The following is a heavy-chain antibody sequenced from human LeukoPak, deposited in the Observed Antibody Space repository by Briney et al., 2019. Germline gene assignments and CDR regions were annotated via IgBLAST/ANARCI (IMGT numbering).Heavy chain of an antibody. V-gene: IGHV4-39*07. CDR1: GGSISSSSYY. Sequence: SETLSLTCTVSGGSISSSSYYWGWIRQPPGKGLEWIGSIYYSGSTNYNPSLKSRVTISVDTSKNQFSLKLSSVTAADTAVYYCARGRMYYDSSGYYYSEYNWFDPWGQGTLVTVSS. CDR2: IYYSGST. D-gene: IGHD3-22*01. J-gene: IGHJ5*02. CDR3: ARGRMYYDSSGYYYSEYNWFDP.